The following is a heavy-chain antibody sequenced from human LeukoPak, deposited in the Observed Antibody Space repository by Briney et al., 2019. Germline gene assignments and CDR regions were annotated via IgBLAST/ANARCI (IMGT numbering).Heavy chain of an antibody. CDR3: AKASRWDFWSSPFDY. D-gene: IGHD3-3*01. CDR1: GFTFDDYA. Sequence: GGSLRLSCAASGFTFDDYAMHWVRQAPGKGLEWVSGISWNSGSIGYADSVKGRFTISRDNAKNSLYLQMNSLRAEDMALYYCAKASRWDFWSSPFDYWGQGTLVTVSS. J-gene: IGHJ4*02. V-gene: IGHV3-9*03. CDR2: ISWNSGSI.